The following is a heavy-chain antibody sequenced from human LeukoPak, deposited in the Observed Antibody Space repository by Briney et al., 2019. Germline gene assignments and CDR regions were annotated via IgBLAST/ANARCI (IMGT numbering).Heavy chain of an antibody. J-gene: IGHJ5*02. V-gene: IGHV3-74*01. CDR1: GFTFSSYW. Sequence: GGSLRLSCVVSGFTFSSYWMHWVRQGPGKGLVWASRIDTGGSNTLYADSVRGRFTISRDNAKNTLYLQMNSLRAEDTAVYYCAKGSGSQRFDPWGQGTLVTVSS. CDR3: AKGSGSQRFDP. D-gene: IGHD1-26*01. CDR2: IDTGGSNT.